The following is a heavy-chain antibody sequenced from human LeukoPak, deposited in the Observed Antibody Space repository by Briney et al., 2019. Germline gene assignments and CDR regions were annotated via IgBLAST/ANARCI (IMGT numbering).Heavy chain of an antibody. V-gene: IGHV1-8*01. J-gene: IGHJ4*02. Sequence: GASVKVSCKASGYTFTNYDINWVRQATGQGLEWLGWITPNSGNTGYAQKFQGRVTLTRDTSIGTAYMELNSLTSEDTAVYFCARNLYESGEFDYWGQGTLVTVSS. CDR3: ARNLYESGEFDY. D-gene: IGHD3-16*01. CDR1: GYTFTNYD. CDR2: ITPNSGNT.